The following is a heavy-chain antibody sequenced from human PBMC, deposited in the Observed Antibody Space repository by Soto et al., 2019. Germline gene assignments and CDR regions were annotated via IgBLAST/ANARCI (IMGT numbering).Heavy chain of an antibody. Sequence: GGSLRLSCAASGFTFSSYWMHWVRQAPGKGLVWVSRINSDGSSTSYADSVKGRFTISRDNAKNTLYLQMNSLRAEDTAVYYCASSSSGPYGGYWGQGTLVTVSS. V-gene: IGHV3-74*01. J-gene: IGHJ4*02. D-gene: IGHD6-19*01. CDR1: GFTFSSYW. CDR2: INSDGSST. CDR3: ASSSSGPYGGY.